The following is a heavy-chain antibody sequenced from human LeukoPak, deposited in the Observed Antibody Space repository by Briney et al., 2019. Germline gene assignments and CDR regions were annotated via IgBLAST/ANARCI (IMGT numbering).Heavy chain of an antibody. CDR2: IYSGGST. J-gene: IGHJ3*02. D-gene: IGHD4-17*01. CDR1: GFTVSSNY. CDR3: AKTRRGYGDLDAFDI. Sequence: GGSLRLSCAASGFTVSSNYMSWVRQAPGKGLEWVSVIYSGGSTYYADSVKGRFTISRDNSKNTLYLQMNSLRAEDTAVYYCAKTRRGYGDLDAFDIWGQGTMVTVSS. V-gene: IGHV3-53*01.